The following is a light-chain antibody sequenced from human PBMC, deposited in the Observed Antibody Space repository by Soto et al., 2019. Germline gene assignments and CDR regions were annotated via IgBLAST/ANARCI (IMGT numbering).Light chain of an antibody. CDR2: EVT. Sequence: QSVLTQPRSVSGSPGQSVTISCTGTSSDVGYYNYVSWYQQHPGKAPKLMIYEVTNRPSGVSNRFSGPKSGNTASLTISGLQAEDEADYYCSSYTRSSTYVFGTGTKVTV. CDR3: SSYTRSSTYV. J-gene: IGLJ1*01. V-gene: IGLV2-14*01. CDR1: SSDVGYYNY.